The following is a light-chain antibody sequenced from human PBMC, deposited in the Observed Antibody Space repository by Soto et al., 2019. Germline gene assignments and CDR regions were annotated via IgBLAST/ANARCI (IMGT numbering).Light chain of an antibody. Sequence: ETVLTQSPGTLSLSPGERATLSCRASQSVSSNYLAWYQQKPGQAPRLLIYGASTRATGIPDRFSGSGSGTDFTLTISRLEPEDFAVYYCQRFGRSPPSLTFGQGTKVEIK. CDR2: GAS. V-gene: IGKV3-20*01. CDR1: QSVSSNY. J-gene: IGKJ1*01. CDR3: QRFGRSPPSLT.